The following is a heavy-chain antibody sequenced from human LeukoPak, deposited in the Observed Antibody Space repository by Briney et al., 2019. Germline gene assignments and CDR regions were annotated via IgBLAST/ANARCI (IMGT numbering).Heavy chain of an antibody. CDR3: ARLGYCSGGSCYYNNWFDP. Sequence: SETLSLTCTVSGGSISSSSYYWGWIRQPPGKGLEWIGSIYYSGSTYYNPSLKSRVTISVDTSKNQFSLKLSSVTAADTAVYYCARLGYCSGGSCYYNNWFDPWGQGTLVTVSS. J-gene: IGHJ5*01. CDR1: GGSISSSSYY. CDR2: IYYSGST. D-gene: IGHD2-15*01. V-gene: IGHV4-39*01.